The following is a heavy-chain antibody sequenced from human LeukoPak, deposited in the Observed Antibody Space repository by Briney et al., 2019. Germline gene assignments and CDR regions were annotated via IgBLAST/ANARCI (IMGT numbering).Heavy chain of an antibody. CDR2: IYYSGST. J-gene: IGHJ5*02. V-gene: IGHV4-59*12. Sequence: SETLSLTCTVSGGSISSYYWSWIRQPPGKGLEWIGYIYYSGSTYYNPSLKSRVTMSVDTSKNQFSLKLSSVTAADTAVYYCARDGGNSFRYWFDPWGQGTLVTVSS. CDR1: GGSISSYY. CDR3: ARDGGNSFRYWFDP. D-gene: IGHD4-23*01.